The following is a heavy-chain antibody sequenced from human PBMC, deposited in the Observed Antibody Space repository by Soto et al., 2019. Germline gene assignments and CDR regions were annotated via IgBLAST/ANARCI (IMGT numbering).Heavy chain of an antibody. CDR3: ARCIQGDYYYGMDV. D-gene: IGHD5-18*01. V-gene: IGHV1-18*01. CDR2: INADYGNT. CDR1: GYTFYSHS. J-gene: IGHJ6*02. Sequence: QAQLVQSGAEVKKPGASVKVSCKASGYTFYSHSISWVRQAPGQGLEWMGRINADYGNTQYAQKFRGRVTMTTDTSTTTVYMGLTNLRSDDTAVYYCARCIQGDYYYGMDVWGRGTTVTVSS.